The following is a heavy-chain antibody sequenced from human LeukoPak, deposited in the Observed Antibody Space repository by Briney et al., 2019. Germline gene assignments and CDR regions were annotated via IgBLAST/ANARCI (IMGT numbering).Heavy chain of an antibody. CDR2: IGGSGDKT. CDR1: GFTFNRNA. CDR3: VRRGDASSGWGDHDY. V-gene: IGHV3-23*01. Sequence: GGSLRLSCAASGFTFNRNAISWVRQAPGKGLEWVSTIGGSGDKTFYADSVKGRFTIPRDNSKNMLHLQMSSLTSEDTALYYCVRRGDASSGWGDHDYWGQGALVTVSS. J-gene: IGHJ4*02. D-gene: IGHD6-19*01.